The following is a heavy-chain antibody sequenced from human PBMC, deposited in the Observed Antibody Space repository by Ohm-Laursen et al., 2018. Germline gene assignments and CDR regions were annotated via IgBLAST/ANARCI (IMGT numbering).Heavy chain of an antibody. D-gene: IGHD3-22*01. CDR1: GLTFSTYG. Sequence: SLRLSCAASGLTFSTYGMHWVRQAPGKGLEWVAVISYDGSNKNYADSVKGRFTISRDNSKNTLYLQMNSLRAEDTAVYYCAKGAHYYDSSAYPFDYWGQGPWSPSPQ. V-gene: IGHV3-30*18. J-gene: IGHJ4*02. CDR3: AKGAHYYDSSAYPFDY. CDR2: ISYDGSNK.